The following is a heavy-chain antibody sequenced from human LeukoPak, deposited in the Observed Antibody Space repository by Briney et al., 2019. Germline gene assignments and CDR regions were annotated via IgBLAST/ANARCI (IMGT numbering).Heavy chain of an antibody. CDR3: ARNYDSSGYYIDY. J-gene: IGHJ4*02. CDR1: GYSFTSYW. CDR2: IYPGDSDT. D-gene: IGHD3-22*01. V-gene: IGHV5-51*01. Sequence: GESLKISCKGSGYSFTSYWIGWVRQMPGKGLEWMGIIYPGDSDTRYCPSFQGQVTISADKSISTAYLQWSSLKASDTAMYYCARNYDSSGYYIDYWGQGTLVTVSS.